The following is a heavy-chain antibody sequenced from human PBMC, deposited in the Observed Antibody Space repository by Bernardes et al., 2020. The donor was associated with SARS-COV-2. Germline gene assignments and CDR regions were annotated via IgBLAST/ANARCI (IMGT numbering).Heavy chain of an antibody. D-gene: IGHD2-15*01. V-gene: IGHV3-74*01. J-gene: IGHJ4*02. Sequence: GGSLRLSCAASGFSVSAYWMHWVCQAPGEGLVWVSRINEDGSIINYADSVKGRFTISRDIADNMVYLQMNSLRAEDTAVYYCARDFGGNSDYWGQGTLVTVSS. CDR2: INEDGSII. CDR3: ARDFGGNSDY. CDR1: GFSVSAYW.